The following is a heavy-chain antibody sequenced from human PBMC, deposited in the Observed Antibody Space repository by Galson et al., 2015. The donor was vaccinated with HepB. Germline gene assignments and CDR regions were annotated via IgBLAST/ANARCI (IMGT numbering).Heavy chain of an antibody. CDR2: VSSSSIYK. D-gene: IGHD3-22*01. Sequence: SLRLSCAASGFTFSTYSLNWVRQAPGKGLEWVSAVSSSSIYKYYADSVKGRFTISRDNARSSQYVQMNNLRVEDTAVYYCARGRGDIGGYYAFDYWGKGALVTVSS. J-gene: IGHJ4*02. CDR1: GFTFSTYS. CDR3: ARGRGDIGGYYAFDY. V-gene: IGHV3-21*06.